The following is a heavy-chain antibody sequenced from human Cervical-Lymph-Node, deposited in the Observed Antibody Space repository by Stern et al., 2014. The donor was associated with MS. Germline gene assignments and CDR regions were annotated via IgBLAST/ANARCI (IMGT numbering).Heavy chain of an antibody. CDR3: GRYSSSWYYFDY. CDR1: GGSFSGYY. D-gene: IGHD6-13*01. V-gene: IGHV4-34*01. Sequence: QVQLQQWGAGLLKPSETLSLTCAVYGGSFSGYYWSWIRQPPGKGLEWIGEINHSGSTNYNPSLKSRVTISVDTSKNQFSLKLSSVTAADTAVYYCGRYSSSWYYFDYWGQGTLVTVSS. CDR2: INHSGST. J-gene: IGHJ4*02.